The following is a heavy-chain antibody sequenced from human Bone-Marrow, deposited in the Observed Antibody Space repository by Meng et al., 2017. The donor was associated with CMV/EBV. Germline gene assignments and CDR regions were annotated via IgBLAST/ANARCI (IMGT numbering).Heavy chain of an antibody. D-gene: IGHD2-21*01. CDR3: ASHMARFRGY. CDR2: ISSSGDRK. Sequence: GESLKISCVASGFTFSDDYMSWIRQAPGKGLEWVSHISSSGDRKHYADSVKGRFTISRDNTKNSLYLQVNSLRAEDTAVYYCASHMARFRGYWGQGTLVTVSS. CDR1: GFTFSDDY. V-gene: IGHV3-11*04. J-gene: IGHJ4*02.